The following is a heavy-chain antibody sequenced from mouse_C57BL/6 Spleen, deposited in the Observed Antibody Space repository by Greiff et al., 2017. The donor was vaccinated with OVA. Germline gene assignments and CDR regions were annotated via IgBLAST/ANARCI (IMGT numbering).Heavy chain of an antibody. Sequence: VQVVESGPGLVQPSQSLSITCTVSGFSLTSYGVHWVRQSPGKGLEWLGVIWRGGSTDYNAAFMSRLSLTKDNSKSQVFFKMNSLQADDTAIYYCAKNGERGAWFAYWGQGTLVTVSA. CDR1: GFSLTSYG. V-gene: IGHV2-5*01. CDR2: IWRGGST. J-gene: IGHJ3*01. CDR3: AKNGERGAWFAY.